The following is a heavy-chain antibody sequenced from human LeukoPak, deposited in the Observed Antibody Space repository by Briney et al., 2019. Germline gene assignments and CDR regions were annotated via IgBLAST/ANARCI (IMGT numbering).Heavy chain of an antibody. CDR2: ISGSGGST. J-gene: IGHJ4*02. CDR1: KFNFNSYG. V-gene: IGHV3-23*01. CDR3: ARGRGSWYGVYFDY. Sequence: GGSLRLSCTTSKFNFNSYGMTWVRQAPGRGLEWVSSISGSGGSTQYAASVQGRFTISRDNSKNTLYLQMNSLRTEDTAVYYCARGRGSWYGVYFDYWGQGTLVTVSS. D-gene: IGHD6-13*01.